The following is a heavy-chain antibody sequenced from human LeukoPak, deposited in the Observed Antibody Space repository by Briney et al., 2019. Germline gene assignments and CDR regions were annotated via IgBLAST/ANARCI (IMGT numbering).Heavy chain of an antibody. J-gene: IGHJ5*02. Sequence: GGSLRLSCAASGFTFSDYYMSWIRQAPGKGQEWVSYVSGSSSNTKYADSVKGRFTISRDNAKNSLYLHMNSLRAEDTAVYYCARDSAHIVVVPAVIPPSLDNWFDPWGQGTLVTVSS. D-gene: IGHD2-2*01. CDR1: GFTFSDYY. CDR2: VSGSSSNT. CDR3: ARDSAHIVVVPAVIPPSLDNWFDP. V-gene: IGHV3-11*05.